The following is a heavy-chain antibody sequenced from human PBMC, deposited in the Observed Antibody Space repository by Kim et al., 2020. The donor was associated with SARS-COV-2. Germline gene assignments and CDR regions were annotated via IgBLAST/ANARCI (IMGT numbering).Heavy chain of an antibody. J-gene: IGHJ5*02. CDR3: ANDVSRTSAIPWFDP. CDR2: ISYDGSNK. D-gene: IGHD3-3*02. V-gene: IGHV3-30*18. CDR1: GFTFSSYG. Sequence: GGSLRLSCAVSGFTFSSYGMHWVRQAPGKGLEWVAVISYDGSNKYYADSVKGRFTISRDNYKNTLYLQMNSRRAEDTAVCYCANDVSRTSAIPWFDPWGPGTLVTVSS.